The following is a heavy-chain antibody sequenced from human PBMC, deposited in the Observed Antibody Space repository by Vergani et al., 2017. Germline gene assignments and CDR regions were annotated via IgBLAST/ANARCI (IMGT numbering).Heavy chain of an antibody. CDR1: GGSISSGSYY. CDR2: IYTSGRT. D-gene: IGHD3-3*01. CDR3: AREEYDFWSALNPPMYV. J-gene: IGHJ6*03. Sequence: QVQLQESGPGLVKPSQTLSLTCTVSGGSISSGSYYWSWIRQPAGKGLEWIGRIYTSGRTNYNPSLKSRVTMSVDTSKNQFSLKLSSVTAADTAVYYCAREEYDFWSALNPPMYVWGKGTTVTVSS. V-gene: IGHV4-61*02.